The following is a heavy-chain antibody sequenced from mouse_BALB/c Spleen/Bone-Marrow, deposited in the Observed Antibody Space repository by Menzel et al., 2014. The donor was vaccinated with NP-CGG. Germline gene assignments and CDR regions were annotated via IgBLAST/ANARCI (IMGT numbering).Heavy chain of an antibody. V-gene: IGHV5-9-4*01. J-gene: IGHJ4*01. Sequence: VHVKQSGGGLVKPGGSLKLSRAASGFAFSSYAMSWVRQSPEKRLEWVAEISSGGSYTYYPDTVTGRFTISRDNAKNTLYLEMSSLRSEDTAMYYCARDHYGYCTMDYWGQGTSVTVSS. CDR1: GFAFSSYA. CDR2: ISSGGSYT. D-gene: IGHD1-2*01. CDR3: ARDHYGYCTMDY.